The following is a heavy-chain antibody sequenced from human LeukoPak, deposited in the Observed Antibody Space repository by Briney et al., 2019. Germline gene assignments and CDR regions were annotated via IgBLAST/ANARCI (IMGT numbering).Heavy chain of an antibody. CDR1: GFTVSSNY. CDR2: IHSGGGT. Sequence: PGGSLRLSCAASGFTVSSNYLSWVRQAPGKGLEWVSFIHSGGGTYYADSVKGRFTISRDNSKNTVYLQMHSIRDEDTAVYYCARGSRDGSGSYYRHFDYWGQGTLVTVSS. J-gene: IGHJ4*02. D-gene: IGHD3-10*01. CDR3: ARGSRDGSGSYYRHFDY. V-gene: IGHV3-53*01.